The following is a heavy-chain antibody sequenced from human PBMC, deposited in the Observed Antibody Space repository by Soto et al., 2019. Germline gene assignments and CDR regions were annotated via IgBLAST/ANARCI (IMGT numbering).Heavy chain of an antibody. Sequence: PGGSLRLSCAVSGFTLDDYSIDWVRQVPGKGLEWVARSTNKINSYTTEYAASVKGRFTISRDGSQSSLYLQMNSLKSEDTAMYYCARRGSGRYSDYWGQGTLVTVSS. CDR2: STNKINSYTT. D-gene: IGHD1-26*01. CDR3: ARRGSGRYSDY. J-gene: IGHJ4*02. CDR1: GFTLDDYS. V-gene: IGHV3-72*01.